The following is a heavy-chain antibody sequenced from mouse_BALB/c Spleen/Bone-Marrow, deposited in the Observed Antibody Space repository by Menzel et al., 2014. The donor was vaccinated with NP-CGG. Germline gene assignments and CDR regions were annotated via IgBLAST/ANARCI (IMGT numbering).Heavy chain of an antibody. J-gene: IGHJ2*01. Sequence: DVMLVESGGGLVKPGGSLKLSCAASGFTFSSYAMSWVRQTPEKRPEWVATISSGGSYTYYPDSVKGRFTISRDNAKNTLYLQMSSLRSEDTAMYYCARFITSLVYFDYWGQGTTLTVSS. CDR1: GFTFSSYA. D-gene: IGHD1-1*01. CDR2: ISSGGSYT. V-gene: IGHV5-9-1*01. CDR3: ARFITSLVYFDY.